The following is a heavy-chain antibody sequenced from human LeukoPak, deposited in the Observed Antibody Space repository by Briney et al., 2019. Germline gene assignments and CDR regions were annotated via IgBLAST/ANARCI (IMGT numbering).Heavy chain of an antibody. Sequence: SETLSLTCTLSGGSTSSFYWSWTRHPPRKGLEWIGYSYYSVSANSNPPLNSRVTISVDTSKNQFSLKLSSVTATATAVSYCARVALYYWGQGTLVTVSS. CDR1: GGSTSSFY. J-gene: IGHJ4*02. V-gene: IGHV4-59*08. D-gene: IGHD2-21*01. CDR2: SYYSVSA. CDR3: ARVALYY.